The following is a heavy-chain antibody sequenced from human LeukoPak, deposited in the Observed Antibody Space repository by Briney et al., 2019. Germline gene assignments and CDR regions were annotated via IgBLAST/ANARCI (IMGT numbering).Heavy chain of an antibody. V-gene: IGHV3-30*02. D-gene: IGHD3-10*01. Sequence: GGSLRLSCAASGFTFSSYGMHWVRQAPGKGLEWVAFIRYDGSNKYYADSVKGRFTISRDNSKNTLWLQMNSLRAEDTAVYYCAKDIHDSGLNYYYYYGMDVWGQGTTVTVSS. CDR3: AKDIHDSGLNYYYYYGMDV. CDR1: GFTFSSYG. J-gene: IGHJ6*02. CDR2: IRYDGSNK.